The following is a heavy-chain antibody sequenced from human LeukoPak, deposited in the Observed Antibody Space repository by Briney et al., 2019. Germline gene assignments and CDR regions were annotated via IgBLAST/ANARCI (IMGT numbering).Heavy chain of an antibody. J-gene: IGHJ6*02. CDR2: ISYDGSNE. CDR1: GFTFSSYG. D-gene: IGHD1-26*01. V-gene: IGHV3-30*18. Sequence: GGSLRLSCAASGFTFSSYGMHWVRQAPGKGLEWVAVISYDGSNEYYADSVKGRFTISRDNSKNTLYLQMNSLRAEDTAVYYCAKDLSGSFQSLYYYYGMDVWGQGTTVTVSS. CDR3: AKDLSGSFQSLYYYYGMDV.